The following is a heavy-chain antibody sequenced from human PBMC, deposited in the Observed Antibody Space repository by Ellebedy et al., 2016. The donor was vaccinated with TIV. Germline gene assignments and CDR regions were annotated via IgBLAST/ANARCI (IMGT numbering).Heavy chain of an antibody. V-gene: IGHV3-23*01. CDR1: GFTFDDYA. Sequence: PGGSLRLSCAASGFTFDDYAMHWVRQAPGKGLEWVSAISGSGGSTYYADSVKGRFTISRDNSKNTLYLQMNSLKAEDTAVYFCAKEVPITMVRGVPDRWGRGTLVTVSS. J-gene: IGHJ2*01. CDR3: AKEVPITMVRGVPDR. D-gene: IGHD3-10*01. CDR2: ISGSGGST.